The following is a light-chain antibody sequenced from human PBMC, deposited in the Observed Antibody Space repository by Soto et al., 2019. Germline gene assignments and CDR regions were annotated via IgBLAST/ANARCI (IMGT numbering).Light chain of an antibody. CDR3: LQLNTYPWT. V-gene: IGKV1-17*01. CDR2: AAS. Sequence: DIQMTQSPSSLSASVGDRVTITCQASQDISNYLNWYQQKPGKAPKRLIYAASTLQSGVPSRFSGSGSGTEFTLTISSLQPEDVATYYCLQLNTYPWTFGQGTKVEIK. J-gene: IGKJ1*01. CDR1: QDISNY.